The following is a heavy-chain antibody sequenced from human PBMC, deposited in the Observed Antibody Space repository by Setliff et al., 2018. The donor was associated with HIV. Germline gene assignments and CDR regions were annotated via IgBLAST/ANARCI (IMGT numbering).Heavy chain of an antibody. V-gene: IGHV1-8*01. J-gene: IGHJ6*03. Sequence: ASVKVSCKASGYTFTSNDINWVRQATGQGLEWMGWMNPNSGNTGYAQKFQGRVTMTRDTSISTAYMELSSLRSDDTAVYYCAREASIHALDPLGVGARSPGSYYMDVWGKGTTVTVSS. CDR1: GYTFTSND. CDR2: MNPNSGNT. D-gene: IGHD1-26*01. CDR3: AREASIHALDPLGVGARSPGSYYMDV.